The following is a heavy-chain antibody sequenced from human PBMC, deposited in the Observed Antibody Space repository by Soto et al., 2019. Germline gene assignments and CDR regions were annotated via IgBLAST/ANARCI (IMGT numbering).Heavy chain of an antibody. D-gene: IGHD3-16*01. Sequence: GGSLILSCAASGFTFNNYAMNWVRQAPGKGLEWVSSITISGGVTYYADSVKGRFTISRDNSKNTLFLQMGSLRAEDTAVYYCARNGFPKFETWGQGTLVTVSS. J-gene: IGHJ5*02. CDR3: ARNGFPKFET. CDR2: ITISGGVT. CDR1: GFTFNNYA. V-gene: IGHV3-23*01.